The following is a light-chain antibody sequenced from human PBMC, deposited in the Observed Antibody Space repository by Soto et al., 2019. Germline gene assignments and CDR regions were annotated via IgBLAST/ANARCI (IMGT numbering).Light chain of an antibody. Sequence: DIQMTQSPSSVSASVGDRVTITCRASQVISSWVAWYQQQPGKVPKLLIYAASYLQSGVPSRFSGSGSGSEFTLTINSLQPEASGTYYCQQANSFPYTFGQGTKLEIK. J-gene: IGKJ2*01. CDR2: AAS. CDR1: QVISSW. CDR3: QQANSFPYT. V-gene: IGKV1D-12*01.